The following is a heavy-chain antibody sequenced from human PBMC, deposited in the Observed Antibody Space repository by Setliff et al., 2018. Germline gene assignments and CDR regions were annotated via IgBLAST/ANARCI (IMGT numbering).Heavy chain of an antibody. CDR2: IMPGRDT. D-gene: IGHD1-1*01. CDR1: GDSLSGYY. Sequence: LSLTCAVYGDSLSGYYWSWIRQSPKKGLEWIGEIMPGRDTLYSPSLESRLTITIDTSKSQFSLKLKSVTAADTAVYFCARTGTYRYFDYWGQGTQVTVSS. V-gene: IGHV4-34*12. J-gene: IGHJ4*02. CDR3: ARTGTYRYFDY.